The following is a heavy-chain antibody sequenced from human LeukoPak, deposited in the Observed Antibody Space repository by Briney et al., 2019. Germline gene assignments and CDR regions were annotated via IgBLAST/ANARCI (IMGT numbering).Heavy chain of an antibody. V-gene: IGHV4-38-2*02. J-gene: IGHJ4*02. D-gene: IGHD3-9*01. CDR2: IYHSGST. CDR1: GYSISSGYY. Sequence: SETLSLTCTVSGYSISSGYYWGWIRQPPGKGLEWIGSIYHSGSTYYNPSLKSRATISVDTSKNQFSLKLSSVTAADTAVYYCARENYDILTGYDYWGQGTLVTVSS. CDR3: ARENYDILTGYDY.